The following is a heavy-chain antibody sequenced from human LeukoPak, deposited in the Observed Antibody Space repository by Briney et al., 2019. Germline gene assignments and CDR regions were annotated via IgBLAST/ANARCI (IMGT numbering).Heavy chain of an antibody. CDR3: ARGGSSGYSIDY. D-gene: IGHD3-22*01. J-gene: IGHJ4*02. CDR1: GFPVSSNY. V-gene: IGHV3-53*01. CDR2: TYSGGST. Sequence: GGPLRLSCAASGFPVSSNYMSWVRQAPGKGLEWVSVTYSGGSTYYADSVKGRFTISRDNSKNTLYLQMNSLRAEDTAVYYCARGGSSGYSIDYWGQGTLVTVSS.